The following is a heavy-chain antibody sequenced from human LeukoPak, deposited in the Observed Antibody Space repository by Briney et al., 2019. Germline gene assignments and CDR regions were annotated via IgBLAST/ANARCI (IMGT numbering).Heavy chain of an antibody. J-gene: IGHJ3*01. D-gene: IGHD4-11*01. CDR1: GFTFRTYS. V-gene: IGHV3-21*01. CDR3: ARGTTTVQRRDTFDV. CDR2: ISTTSSHI. Sequence: GGPLRVSCPASGFTFRTYSMDGVGQAPGKGREGVAPISTTSSHIYYAESLKGRFTISRDNAKNSLYLQMNSLRAEDTAVYYCARGTTTVQRRDTFDVWGQGTMVTVSS.